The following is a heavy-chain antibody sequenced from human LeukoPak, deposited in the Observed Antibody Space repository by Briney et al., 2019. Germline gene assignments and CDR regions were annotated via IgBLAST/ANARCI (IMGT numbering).Heavy chain of an antibody. CDR2: INADGSST. CDR3: ARGDGYNFFDY. J-gene: IGHJ4*02. Sequence: GGSLRLSCSASGFTFSIYWMHWVRQAPGKGLVWVSRINADGSSTNYADSVKGRFTISRDNSENTLYLQMKSLRAEDTAVYYCARGDGYNFFDYWGQGTLVTVSS. V-gene: IGHV3-74*01. CDR1: GFTFSIYW. D-gene: IGHD5-24*01.